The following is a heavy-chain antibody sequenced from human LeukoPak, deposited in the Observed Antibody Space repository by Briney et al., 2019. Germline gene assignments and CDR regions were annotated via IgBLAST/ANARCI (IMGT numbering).Heavy chain of an antibody. D-gene: IGHD5-18*01. Sequence: GGSLRLSCAVSGFTFDDYAMHWVRQAPGKGLEWVSGISWNSGSIGYADSVKGRFTISRDNAKNSLYLQMNSLRAEDTALYYCAKVDGYSYGYFDYWGQGTTVTVSS. V-gene: IGHV3-9*01. CDR3: AKVDGYSYGYFDY. CDR1: GFTFDDYA. J-gene: IGHJ4*03. CDR2: ISWNSGSI.